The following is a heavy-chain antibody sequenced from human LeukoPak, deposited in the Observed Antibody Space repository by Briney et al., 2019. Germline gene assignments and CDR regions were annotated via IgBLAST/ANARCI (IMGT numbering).Heavy chain of an antibody. J-gene: IGHJ6*03. CDR3: ARFNFGEYYYYYMDV. V-gene: IGHV4-59*12. Sequence: SETLSLTCSVSGGSISSYYWSWIRQPPGKGLQWIGYIYYSGSTNYNPSLKSRVTISVDTSKNQFSLKLSSVTAADTAVYYCARFNFGEYYYYYMDVWGKGTTVTVSS. CDR2: IYYSGST. CDR1: GGSISSYY. D-gene: IGHD3-16*01.